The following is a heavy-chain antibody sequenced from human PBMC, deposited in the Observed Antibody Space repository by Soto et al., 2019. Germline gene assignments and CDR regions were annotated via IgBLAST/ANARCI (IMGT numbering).Heavy chain of an antibody. D-gene: IGHD5-18*01. V-gene: IGHV1-69*12. J-gene: IGHJ4*02. CDR3: ARAPLGRGYSYGHWVH. CDR2: IIPIFGTA. Sequence: QVQLVQSGAEVKKPGSSVKVSCKASGGTFSSYAISWVRQAPGQGLEWMGGIIPIFGTANYAQKFQGRVTITADESTSKAYTELSSLRSEDTAVYYRARAPLGRGYSYGHWVHLGQGTLVTVSS. CDR1: GGTFSSYA.